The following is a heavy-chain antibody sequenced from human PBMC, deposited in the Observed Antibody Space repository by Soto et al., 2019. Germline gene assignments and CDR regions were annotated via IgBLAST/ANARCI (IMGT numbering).Heavy chain of an antibody. J-gene: IGHJ5*02. D-gene: IGHD6-19*01. Sequence: QVQLVESGGGVVQPGRSLRLSCEAAGFTFSNYAMHWVRQAPGKGLEWMAIISYDGTNKYYADSVEGRFTISRDNSKNTLYLQMNSLRAEDTAVYYCARDKKAVTVFGFDPWGQGTLVTVSS. CDR2: ISYDGTNK. V-gene: IGHV3-30-3*01. CDR3: ARDKKAVTVFGFDP. CDR1: GFTFSNYA.